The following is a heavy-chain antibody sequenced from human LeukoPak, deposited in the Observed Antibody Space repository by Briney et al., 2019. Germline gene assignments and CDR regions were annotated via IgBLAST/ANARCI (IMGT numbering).Heavy chain of an antibody. CDR2: IYSGGST. J-gene: IGHJ5*02. CDR3: ASDLGEGYCSGGRCCFNWFDL. CDR1: GFTVSSNY. V-gene: IGHV3-66*02. D-gene: IGHD2-15*01. Sequence: GGSLRLSCAASGFTVSSNYMSWVRQAPGKGLEWVSIIYSGGSTYYADSVTGRFTISRDTSKNTMYLQMNSLRAEGTAVYYCASDLGEGYCSGGRCCFNWFDLWGQGTLVTVSS.